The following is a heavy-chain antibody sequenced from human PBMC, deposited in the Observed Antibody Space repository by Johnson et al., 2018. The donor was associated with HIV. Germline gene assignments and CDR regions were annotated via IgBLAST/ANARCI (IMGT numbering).Heavy chain of an antibody. V-gene: IGHV3-7*03. D-gene: IGHD7-27*01. CDR1: GFTFSSYE. J-gene: IGHJ3*01. CDR3: ARDQSTGDWGAFDL. CDR2: IKQDGSEK. Sequence: VQVVESGGGVVQPGGSLRLSCAASGFTFSSYEMNWVRQAPGKGLEWVANIKQDGSEKYYVDSVKGRFTISRDNAKKSLYLQMNSLRAEDTALYYCARDQSTGDWGAFDLWGQGTLVTVSS.